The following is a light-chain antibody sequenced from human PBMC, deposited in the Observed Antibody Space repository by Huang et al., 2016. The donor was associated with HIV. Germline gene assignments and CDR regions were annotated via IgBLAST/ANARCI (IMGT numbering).Light chain of an antibody. J-gene: IGKJ5*01. CDR2: AAS. CDR1: QDIATS. V-gene: IGKV1-9*01. Sequence: QLTQSPSSLSMSVGDRVIITCQASQDIATSLAWYQPKPGRAPKLLISAASTLQSGVPSRVSGGSAGTYFTLIISSLQPEDFATYYCQQLHSYPITFGQGTRLDIK. CDR3: QQLHSYPIT.